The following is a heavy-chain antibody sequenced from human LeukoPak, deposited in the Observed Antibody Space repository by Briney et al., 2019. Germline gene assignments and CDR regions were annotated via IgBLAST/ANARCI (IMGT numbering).Heavy chain of an antibody. J-gene: IGHJ4*02. CDR1: GFTFSIYS. Sequence: QAGWSLRLSCAASGFTFSIYSMSWVRQAPGKGLEWVAYIKQDGGEKYYVDSVKGRFTISRDNAKNSLYLQMNSLRAEDTDLYYCARESLRAGGTQWFDYWGEGTLVTVSS. V-gene: IGHV3-7*05. CDR3: ARESLRAGGTQWFDY. CDR2: IKQDGGEK. D-gene: IGHD1-26*01.